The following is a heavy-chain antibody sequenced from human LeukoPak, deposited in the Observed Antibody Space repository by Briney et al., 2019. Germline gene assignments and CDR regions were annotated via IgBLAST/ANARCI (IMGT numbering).Heavy chain of an antibody. CDR3: ARDFHGSGTYHTFDP. D-gene: IGHD3-10*01. Sequence: GGSLRLSCAASGFILSDYYMSWIRQAPGKGLEWVSYIGRSANVNYADSVKGRFTISRDNAKNSLFLQMNSLRAEDTAVYYCARDFHGSGTYHTFDPWGQGTLVTVSS. CDR1: GFILSDYY. V-gene: IGHV3-11*04. CDR2: IGRSANV. J-gene: IGHJ5*02.